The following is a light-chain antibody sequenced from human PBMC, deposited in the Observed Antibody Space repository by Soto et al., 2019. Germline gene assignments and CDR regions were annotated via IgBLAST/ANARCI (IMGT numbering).Light chain of an antibody. CDR2: EGS. V-gene: IGLV2-23*01. CDR1: SSDVGSYNL. Sequence: QSVLTQPASVSGSPGQSITISCTGTSSDVGSYNLVSWYQQHPGKAPKIMIYEGSKRPSGVSNRFSGSKSGNTASLTISGLQAEDEADYYCCSYGCSRTLVFGGGTKLTVL. J-gene: IGLJ2*01. CDR3: CSYGCSRTLV.